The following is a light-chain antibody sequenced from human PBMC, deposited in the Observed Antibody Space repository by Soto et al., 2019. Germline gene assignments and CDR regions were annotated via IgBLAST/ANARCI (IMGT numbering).Light chain of an antibody. CDR3: SSYAGSNNLV. CDR1: SSDVGGYNY. V-gene: IGLV2-8*01. CDR2: KVS. J-gene: IGLJ2*01. Sequence: QSALTQPPSASGSPGQSVTISCTGTSSDVGGYNYVSWYQQHPGNAPKLMIYKVSKRPSGVPDRFSGSKSGNTASLTVSGLHAEEEADYYCSSYAGSNNLVFGGGTKLTVL.